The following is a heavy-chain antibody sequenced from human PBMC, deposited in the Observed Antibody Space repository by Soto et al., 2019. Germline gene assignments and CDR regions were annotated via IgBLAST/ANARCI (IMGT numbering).Heavy chain of an antibody. CDR2: ISGSGRST. Sequence: PGGSLRLSCAASGFTFSSHAMSWVRQAPAKGLEWVSAISGSGRSTYYADSVKGRFTISRDNSKNTVYLQMNSLRAEDTAVYYCAKDQGASGAYSYGYDYWGLGTLVTVSS. J-gene: IGHJ4*02. V-gene: IGHV3-23*01. D-gene: IGHD5-18*01. CDR1: GFTFSSHA. CDR3: AKDQGASGAYSYGYDY.